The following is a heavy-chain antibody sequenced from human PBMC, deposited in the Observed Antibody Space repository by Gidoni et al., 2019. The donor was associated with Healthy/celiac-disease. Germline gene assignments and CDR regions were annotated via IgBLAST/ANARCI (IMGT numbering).Heavy chain of an antibody. J-gene: IGHJ6*02. Sequence: EVQLVESGGGLVKPGGSLRLSCAASGFTFSSYSMNWVRQAPGKGLEWVSSISSSSSYIYYADSVKGRFTISRDNAKNSLYLQMNSLRAEDTAVYYCARDRDRGEYYYYYGMDVWGQGTTVTVSS. CDR2: ISSSSSYI. D-gene: IGHD3-10*01. CDR3: ARDRDRGEYYYYYGMDV. V-gene: IGHV3-21*01. CDR1: GFTFSSYS.